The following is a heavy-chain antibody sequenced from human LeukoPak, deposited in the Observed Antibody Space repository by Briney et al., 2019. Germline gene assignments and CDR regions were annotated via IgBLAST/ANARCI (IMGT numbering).Heavy chain of an antibody. CDR2: IRTTAEGAKHA. J-gene: IGHJ5*02. CDR3: ARKAPITKIEVDWFDH. Sequence: PAGSLRLSCATSGFSFTDYPMNWVRQAPGKGLEWISNIRTTAEGAKHANYADSVKGRVTIPRDDGKNTLYLHMNSLRAEDTAVYYCARKAPITKIEVDWFDHWGQGTLVTVSS. CDR1: GFSFTDYP. D-gene: IGHD3-22*01. V-gene: IGHV3-11*06.